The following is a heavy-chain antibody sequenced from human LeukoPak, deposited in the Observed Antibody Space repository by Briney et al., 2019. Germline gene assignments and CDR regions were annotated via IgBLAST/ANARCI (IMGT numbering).Heavy chain of an antibody. V-gene: IGHV4-39*01. D-gene: IGHD2-15*01. CDR2: IYYSGCT. J-gene: IGHJ1*01. Sequence: PSETLSLTCTVSGGSISSSSYYWGWIRPPPGKGLEWIGSIYYSGCTYYNPSLKSRVTISVDTSKNQFSLKLSSVTAADTAVYYCAKHGGYCSGGSCYTEYFQHWGQGTLVTDSS. CDR3: AKHGGYCSGGSCYTEYFQH. CDR1: GGSISSSSYY.